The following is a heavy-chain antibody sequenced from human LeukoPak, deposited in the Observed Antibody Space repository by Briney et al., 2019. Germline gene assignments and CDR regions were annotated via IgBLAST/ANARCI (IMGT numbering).Heavy chain of an antibody. V-gene: IGHV3-11*01. D-gene: IGHD3-10*01. CDR2: ISNRGDTI. CDR3: ARRSSEGAFDF. CDR1: GFTFSDYY. Sequence: PGGSLRLSCVASGFTFSDYYMSWIRQAPGKGLEWLSYISNRGDTIHYADSVKGRFTSSRDNAKNSLYLQMNSLRAEDTAVYYCARRSSEGAFDFWGQGTMVTVSS. J-gene: IGHJ3*01.